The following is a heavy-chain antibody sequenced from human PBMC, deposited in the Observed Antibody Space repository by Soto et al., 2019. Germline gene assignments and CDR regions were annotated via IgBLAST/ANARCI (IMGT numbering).Heavy chain of an antibody. CDR3: ARARGARYFDY. D-gene: IGHD2-15*01. V-gene: IGHV4-59*08. CDR2: VWYDGST. J-gene: IGHJ4*02. Sequence: SETLSLTCTVSGGSISGYYWSWIRQPPGKGLEWIGYVWYDGSTNYNPSLKSRVTISVDTSKNQFSLKLSSVTAADTAVYYCARARGARYFDYWGQGTLVTVSS. CDR1: GGSISGYY.